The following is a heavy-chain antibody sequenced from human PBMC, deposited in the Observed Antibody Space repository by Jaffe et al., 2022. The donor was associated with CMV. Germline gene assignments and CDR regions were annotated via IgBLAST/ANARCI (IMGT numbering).Heavy chain of an antibody. CDR3: ARGNSSGWHFYFDY. CDR2: IYSGGST. CDR1: GFTVSSNY. D-gene: IGHD6-19*01. V-gene: IGHV3-66*01. Sequence: EVQLVESGGGLVQPGGSLRLSCAASGFTVSSNYMSWVRQAPGKGLEWVSVIYSGGSTYYADSVKGRFTISRDNSKNTLYLQMNSLRAEDTAVYYCARGNSSGWHFYFDYWGQGTLVTVSS. J-gene: IGHJ4*02.